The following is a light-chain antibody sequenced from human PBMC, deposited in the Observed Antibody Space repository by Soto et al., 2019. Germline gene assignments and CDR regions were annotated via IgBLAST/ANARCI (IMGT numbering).Light chain of an antibody. CDR1: SSDVGGFDH. CDR2: DVS. J-gene: IGLJ1*01. Sequence: QSALTQPASVSGSPGQSITISCTGASSDVGGFDHVSWYQQHPGKVPRLLIYDVSSRPSGVSDRFSGSKSGNTASLTISGLQAEDEADYYCSSYTTSNTRQIVFGTGTKVTVL. V-gene: IGLV2-14*03. CDR3: SSYTTSNTRQIV.